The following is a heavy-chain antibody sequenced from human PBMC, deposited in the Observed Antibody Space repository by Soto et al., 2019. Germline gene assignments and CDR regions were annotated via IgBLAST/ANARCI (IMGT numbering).Heavy chain of an antibody. V-gene: IGHV1-69*01. J-gene: IGHJ4*02. Sequence: QVQLVQSGAEVKKPGSSVKVSCKASGGTFSSYAISWVRQAPGQGLEWMGGIIPIFGTANYAQKFQGRVTITAEESTSTAYMELSSLRSEDTAVYYCARWVRITMVRGVISPLGDWGQGTLVTVSS. CDR2: IIPIFGTA. CDR3: ARWVRITMVRGVISPLGD. CDR1: GGTFSSYA. D-gene: IGHD3-10*01.